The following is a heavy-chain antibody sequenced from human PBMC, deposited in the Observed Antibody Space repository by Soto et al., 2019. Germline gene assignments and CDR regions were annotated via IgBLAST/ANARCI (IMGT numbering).Heavy chain of an antibody. D-gene: IGHD1-26*01. CDR2: IYSSGST. CDR1: GGSISGYY. J-gene: IGHJ4*02. V-gene: IGHV4-4*07. Sequence: PSATLSLSCTFSGGSISGYYWSWIRQPAGEGLEWIGRIYSSGSTNYNPSLKSRVSMSVDTSKNQLSLNLISVTAADTAVYYCARSGGSFNLDYLGLGTLVTVSS. CDR3: ARSGGSFNLDY.